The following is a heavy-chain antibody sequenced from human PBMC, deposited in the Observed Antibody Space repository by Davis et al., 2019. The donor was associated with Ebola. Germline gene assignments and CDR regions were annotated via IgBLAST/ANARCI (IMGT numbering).Heavy chain of an antibody. Sequence: GESLKISCSGSGFNFRSAAMFWVRQAPGKGLECVSAISGDGGTISYASSVKGRFTISRDNAKNSLYLQMGDLRADDAAVYYCARDVGVEFDYWGQGTRVTVSS. CDR2: ISGDGGTI. CDR1: GFNFRSAA. D-gene: IGHD3-10*01. J-gene: IGHJ4*02. V-gene: IGHV3-64*01. CDR3: ARDVGVEFDY.